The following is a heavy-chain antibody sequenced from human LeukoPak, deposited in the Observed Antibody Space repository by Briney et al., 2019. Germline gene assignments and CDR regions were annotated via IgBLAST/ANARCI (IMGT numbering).Heavy chain of an antibody. J-gene: IGHJ5*02. Sequence: GGSLRLSCAASGFTFSSYSMNWVRQAPGKGLEWVAVISYDGSNKYYADSVKGRFTISRDNSKNTLYLQMNSLRAEGTAVYYCARVPRLGDRPWGQGTLVTVSS. V-gene: IGHV3-30*05. CDR3: ARVPRLGDRP. CDR2: ISYDGSNK. CDR1: GFTFSSYS. D-gene: IGHD3-16*01.